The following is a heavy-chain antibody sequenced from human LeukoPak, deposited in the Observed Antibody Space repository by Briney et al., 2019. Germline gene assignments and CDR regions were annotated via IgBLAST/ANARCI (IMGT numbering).Heavy chain of an antibody. J-gene: IGHJ4*02. CDR2: IYYSGST. CDR1: GGSISSSSYY. CDR3: ARLSEWLPTGY. V-gene: IGHV4-39*01. Sequence: SETLSLTCTVSGGSISSSSYYWGWIRQPPGKGLEWIGSIYYSGSTYYNPSLKSRVTISVDTSKNQFSLKLSSVTAADTAVYYCARLSEWLPTGYWGQGTLVTVSS. D-gene: IGHD6-19*01.